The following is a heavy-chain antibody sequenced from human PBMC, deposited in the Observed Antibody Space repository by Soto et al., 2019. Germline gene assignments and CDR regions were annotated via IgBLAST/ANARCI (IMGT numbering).Heavy chain of an antibody. CDR1: GFTFNSYS. D-gene: IGHD1-26*01. CDR3: ARGVGALLYSDF. CDR2: SSSGSNTI. Sequence: LRLSCAASGFTFNSYSMNWVRQAPGRGLEWVSYSSSGSNTIYYADSVKGRFTISRDSAQNSLYLQMNSLTAEDTAVYYCARGVGALLYSDFWGQGTLVTVSS. J-gene: IGHJ4*02. V-gene: IGHV3-48*01.